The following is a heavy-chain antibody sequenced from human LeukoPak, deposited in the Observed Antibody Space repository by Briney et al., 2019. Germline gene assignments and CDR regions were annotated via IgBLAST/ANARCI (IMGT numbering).Heavy chain of an antibody. CDR2: ISGSGGST. D-gene: IGHD1-26*01. J-gene: IGHJ4*02. CDR1: GFTFSSYA. CDR3: AKESSSGSYYEVDY. Sequence: GGSLRLSCAASGFTFSSYAMSWVRQAPGEGLEWVSAISGSGGSTYYADSVKGRFTISRDNSKNTLYLQMNSLRAEDTAVYYCAKESSSGSYYEVDYWGQGTLVTVSS. V-gene: IGHV3-23*01.